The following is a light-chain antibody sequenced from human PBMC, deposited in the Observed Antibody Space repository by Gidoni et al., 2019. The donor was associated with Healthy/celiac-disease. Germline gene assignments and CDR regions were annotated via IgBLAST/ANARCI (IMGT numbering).Light chain of an antibody. Sequence: EIVFTQSPATLSLSPGERATLSCRASQSVSSYLAWYQQKPGQAPRLLIYDASNRATGIPARFSGSGSGTDFTLTISSLEPEDFAVYYCQQRSNWPLELTFGGGTKVEIK. CDR1: QSVSSY. CDR3: QQRSNWPLELT. CDR2: DAS. V-gene: IGKV3-11*01. J-gene: IGKJ4*02.